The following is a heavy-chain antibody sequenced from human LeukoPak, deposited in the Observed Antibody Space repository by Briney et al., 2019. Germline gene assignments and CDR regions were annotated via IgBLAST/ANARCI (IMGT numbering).Heavy chain of an antibody. Sequence: GGSLRLSCAASGFTFSNYDMHWVRQAPGKGLEWVAVISYDGSNKYYADSVKGRFTISRDNSKNTLYLQMNSLRAEDTAVYYCVLGPPESYCGGDCSPYYFDYWGQGTLVTVSS. CDR1: GFTFSNYD. CDR2: ISYDGSNK. V-gene: IGHV3-30*03. J-gene: IGHJ4*02. CDR3: VLGPPESYCGGDCSPYYFDY. D-gene: IGHD2-21*02.